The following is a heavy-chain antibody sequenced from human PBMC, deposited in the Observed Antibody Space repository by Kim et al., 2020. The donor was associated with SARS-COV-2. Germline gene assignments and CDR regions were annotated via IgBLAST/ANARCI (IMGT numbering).Heavy chain of an antibody. J-gene: IGHJ4*02. Sequence: RFQGRVTMTRDTSISTAYMELSRLRSDDTAVYYCARVQSWDTAVVTPFDYWGQGTLVTVSS. CDR3: ARVQSWDTAVVTPFDY. V-gene: IGHV1-2*02. D-gene: IGHD5-18*01.